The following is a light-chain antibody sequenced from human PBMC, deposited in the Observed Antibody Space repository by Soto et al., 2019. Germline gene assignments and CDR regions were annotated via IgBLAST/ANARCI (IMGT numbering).Light chain of an antibody. J-gene: IGKJ2*03. CDR3: QQYGDYNSPRYS. CDR2: ATS. Sequence: EIVLTQSPGTLSLSPGDRVTLSCRASQSVSTNYFSWYQQKPVQAPRLLIYATSSRAVGIPDRFSGSGSGTDFSLTISRLEPEDFAMYYCQQYGDYNSPRYSSGQGTRLEI. V-gene: IGKV3-20*01. CDR1: QSVSTNY.